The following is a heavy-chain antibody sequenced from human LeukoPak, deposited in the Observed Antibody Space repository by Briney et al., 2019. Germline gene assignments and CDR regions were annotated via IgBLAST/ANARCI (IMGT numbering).Heavy chain of an antibody. Sequence: SETLSLTCAVYGGSFSGYYWSWIRQPPGKGLEWIGEINHSGSTNYNPSLKSRVTISVDTSKNQFSLKLSSVTAADTAVYYCARVSYYYYGMDVWGQGTAVTVSS. V-gene: IGHV4-34*01. CDR3: ARVSYYYYGMDV. CDR1: GGSFSGYY. J-gene: IGHJ6*02. CDR2: INHSGST.